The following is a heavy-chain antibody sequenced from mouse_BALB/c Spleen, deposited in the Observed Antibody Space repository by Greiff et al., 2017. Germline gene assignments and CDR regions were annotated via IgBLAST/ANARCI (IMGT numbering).Heavy chain of an antibody. J-gene: IGHJ2*01. CDR1: GFTFSSFG. Sequence: DVMLVESGGGLVQPGGSRKLSCAASGFTFSSFGMHWVRQAPEKGLEWVAYISSGSSTIYYADTVKGRFTISRDNPKNTLFLQMTSLRSEDTAMYYCARGIYDGYYFDYWGQGTTLTVSS. D-gene: IGHD2-3*01. CDR3: ARGIYDGYYFDY. CDR2: ISSGSSTI. V-gene: IGHV5-17*02.